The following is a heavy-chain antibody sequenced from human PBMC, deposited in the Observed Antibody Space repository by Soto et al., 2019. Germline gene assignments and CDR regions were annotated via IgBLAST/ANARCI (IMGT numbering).Heavy chain of an antibody. V-gene: IGHV1-18*01. J-gene: IGHJ6*02. CDR2: ISASNGNT. Sequence: GASVKVSCKASGYSLNSYGISWVRQAPGQGLEWMGWISASNGNTNYAQKFQGRVTMTTDTLTSTAYMELRSLRSDDTAVYYCARVRYNWNDDGYYYYGMDVWGQGTLVTVSS. CDR3: ARVRYNWNDDGYYYYGMDV. D-gene: IGHD1-1*01. CDR1: GYSLNSYG.